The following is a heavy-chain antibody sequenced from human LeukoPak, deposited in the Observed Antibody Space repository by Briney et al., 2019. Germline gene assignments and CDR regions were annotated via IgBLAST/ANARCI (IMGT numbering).Heavy chain of an antibody. Sequence: ASVKVSCKASGYTLTAYYLHWVRQAPGQGLEWMGRINPNSGGTTYAQKFQGRVTMTRDTSIGTAYMELSSLRSVDTAVYYCARPYYESSGLYVDAFDIWGQGTVVTVSS. D-gene: IGHD3-22*01. CDR2: INPNSGGT. CDR1: GYTLTAYY. V-gene: IGHV1-2*06. J-gene: IGHJ3*02. CDR3: ARPYYESSGLYVDAFDI.